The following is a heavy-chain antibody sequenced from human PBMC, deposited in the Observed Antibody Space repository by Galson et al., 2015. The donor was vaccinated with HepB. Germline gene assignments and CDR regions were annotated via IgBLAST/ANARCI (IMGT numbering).Heavy chain of an antibody. J-gene: IGHJ4*02. Sequence: SLRLSCAASGFTFSDYYMSWIRQAPGKGLEWVSYISSSSSYTNYADSVKGRFTISRDNAKNSLYLQMNSLRAEDTAVYYCARSLNYGDYLHYPDYWGQGTLVTVSS. V-gene: IGHV3-11*06. CDR1: GFTFSDYY. CDR3: ARSLNYGDYLHYPDY. CDR2: ISSSSSYT. D-gene: IGHD4-17*01.